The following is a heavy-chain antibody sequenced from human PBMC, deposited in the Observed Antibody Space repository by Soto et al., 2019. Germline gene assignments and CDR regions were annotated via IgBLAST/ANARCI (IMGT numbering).Heavy chain of an antibody. CDR1: GYIFTNYW. V-gene: IGHV5-51*01. CDR2: IYPDDSDT. J-gene: IGHJ4*02. Sequence: GESLKISCKASGYIFTNYWIGWVRQMPGKGLELMGIIYPDDSDTRYSPSFQGQVTISADKSISTAYLQWSSLKASDTAIYYCATPFDTSGWYDYWGQGTLVTVSS. D-gene: IGHD6-19*01. CDR3: ATPFDTSGWYDY.